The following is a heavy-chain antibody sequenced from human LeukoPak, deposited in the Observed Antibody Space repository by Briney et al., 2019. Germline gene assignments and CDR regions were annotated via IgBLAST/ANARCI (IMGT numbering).Heavy chain of an antibody. V-gene: IGHV5-51*01. D-gene: IGHD1-26*01. CDR2: IYPGDSDT. Sequence: LGESLKISCKGSGYSFANYWIGWVRQMPGKGLEWMGIIYPGDSDTRYSPSFQGQVTISADKSISTAYLQWSSLKASDTAIYYCARHYSGSYFSWFDPWGQGTLVTVSS. CDR1: GYSFANYW. J-gene: IGHJ5*02. CDR3: ARHYSGSYFSWFDP.